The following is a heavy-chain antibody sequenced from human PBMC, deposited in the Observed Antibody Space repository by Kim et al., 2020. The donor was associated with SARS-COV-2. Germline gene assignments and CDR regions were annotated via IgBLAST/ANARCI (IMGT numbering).Heavy chain of an antibody. CDR2: IYHTGNT. V-gene: IGHV4-4*02. J-gene: IGHJ6*02. Sequence: SETLSLTCAVSGGSIRGNNWWSWVRQTPGKGLEWIGEIYHTGNTKYNPSLQSRVIISVDRSKNQFSLKLSSVTAADTAVYFCARAEVAARFVMDVWGQGT. CDR3: ARAEVAARFVMDV. CDR1: GGSIRGNNW. D-gene: IGHD6-6*01.